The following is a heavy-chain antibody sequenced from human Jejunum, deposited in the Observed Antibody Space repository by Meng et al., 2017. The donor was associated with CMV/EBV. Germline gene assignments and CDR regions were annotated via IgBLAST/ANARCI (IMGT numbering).Heavy chain of an antibody. D-gene: IGHD4-11*01. Sequence: VASGFAFSRYDMNWVRQAPGKGLEWVAGMTGSGSGSGVDIYYADSVKGRFTISRDNSKNTLFLHMNSLRAEDTAVYYCAKGRESSKWGPGTLVTVSS. V-gene: IGHV3-23*01. CDR3: AKGRESSK. J-gene: IGHJ4*02. CDR1: GFAFSRYD. CDR2: MTGSGSGSGVDI.